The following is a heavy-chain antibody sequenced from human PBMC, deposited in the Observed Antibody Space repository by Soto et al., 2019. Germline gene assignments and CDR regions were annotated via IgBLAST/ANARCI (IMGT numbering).Heavy chain of an antibody. D-gene: IGHD6-19*01. Sequence: SCAASGFTFSNAWMSWVRQAPGKGLEWVGRIKSKTDGGTTDYAAPVKGRFTISRDDSKNTLYLQMNSLKTEDTAVYYCTTGGYSSGWTEIDYWGQGTLVTVSS. CDR3: TTGGYSSGWTEIDY. J-gene: IGHJ4*02. CDR2: IKSKTDGGTT. V-gene: IGHV3-15*01. CDR1: GFTFSNAW.